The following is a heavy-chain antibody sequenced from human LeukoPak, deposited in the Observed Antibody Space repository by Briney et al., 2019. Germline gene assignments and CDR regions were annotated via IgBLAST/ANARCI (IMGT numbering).Heavy chain of an antibody. V-gene: IGHV4-34*01. J-gene: IGHJ4*02. CDR1: GGSVSGYY. Sequence: PSETLSLTCAVYGGSVSGYYWSWIRQPPGKGLEWIGEINHSGSTNYNPSLKSRVTISVDTSKNQFSLKLSSVTAADTAVYYCARGGFDSSSWYDYWGQGTLVTVSS. CDR3: ARGGFDSSSWYDY. D-gene: IGHD6-13*01. CDR2: INHSGST.